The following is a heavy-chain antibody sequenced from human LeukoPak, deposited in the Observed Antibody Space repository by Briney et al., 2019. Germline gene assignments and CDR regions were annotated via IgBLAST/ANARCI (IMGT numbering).Heavy chain of an antibody. CDR3: ASAPLVGYRSGWHGGNYFDY. V-gene: IGHV4-34*01. CDR1: GGSFSGYY. D-gene: IGHD6-19*01. CDR2: INHSGST. Sequence: SETLSLTCAVYGGSFSGYYWSWIRQPPGKGLEWIGEINHSGSTNYNPSLKSRVTISVDKSKNQFSLKLSSVTAADTAVFYCASAPLVGYRSGWHGGNYFDYWGQGTLVTVSS. J-gene: IGHJ4*02.